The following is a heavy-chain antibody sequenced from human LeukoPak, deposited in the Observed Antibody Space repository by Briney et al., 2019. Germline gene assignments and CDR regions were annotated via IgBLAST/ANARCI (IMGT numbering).Heavy chain of an antibody. D-gene: IGHD3-3*01. J-gene: IGHJ4*02. CDR2: IYTSGST. Sequence: PSQTLSLTCTVSCGSISSDSYYWSWIRQPAGKGLEWIGRIYTSGSTNYNPSLKSRVTISVDTSKNQFSLKLSSVTAADTAVYYCARVSYFWSGKVDYWGQGTLVTVSS. CDR3: ARVSYFWSGKVDY. CDR1: CGSISSDSYY. V-gene: IGHV4-61*02.